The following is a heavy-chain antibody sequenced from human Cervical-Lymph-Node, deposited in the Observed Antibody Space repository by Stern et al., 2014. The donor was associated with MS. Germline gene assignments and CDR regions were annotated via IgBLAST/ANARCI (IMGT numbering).Heavy chain of an antibody. CDR2: VNPSSGVT. D-gene: IGHD2-15*01. CDR3: ATRRGCSGGSCSSRSLDY. J-gene: IGHJ4*02. V-gene: IGHV1-2*06. Sequence: VQLVESGAEVKKPGASVTVSCKASGYTFTDYFMHWVRQAPGQGPEWMGRVNPSSGVTLYAQKFEGRVTMSRDTSISTAYLELTNLTSDDAAVYYCATRRGCSGGSCSSRSLDYWGQGTLVTVSS. CDR1: GYTFTDYF.